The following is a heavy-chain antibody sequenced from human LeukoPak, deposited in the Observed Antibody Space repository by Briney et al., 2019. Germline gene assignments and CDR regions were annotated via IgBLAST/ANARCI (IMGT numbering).Heavy chain of an antibody. CDR1: GFTVSSTS. CDR2: IRGDRST. D-gene: IGHD4-17*01. V-gene: IGHV3-66*04. J-gene: IGHJ4*02. CDR3: ARRRGGYGDGDFDY. Sequence: GGSLRLSCAASGFTVSSTSIIWVRQAPGKGLECVSYIRGDRSTEYAEYVKGRFIISRDDSKNTVYLQMNSLRVEDTSVYYCARRRGGYGDGDFDYWGQGTLVTVSS.